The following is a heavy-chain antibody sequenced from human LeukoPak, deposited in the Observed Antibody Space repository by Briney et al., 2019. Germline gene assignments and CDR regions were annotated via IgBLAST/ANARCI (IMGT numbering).Heavy chain of an antibody. Sequence: GGSLRLSCAASGFIVSSNYMSWVRQAPGQGLEWVSVIYSDGRIYYADSVKGRFTISRDNVKNTLYLQMNSLRAEDTAMYYCARESRSGTNWFFALWGRGTLVTVSS. D-gene: IGHD1-1*01. CDR2: IYSDGRI. CDR3: ARESRSGTNWFFAL. CDR1: GFIVSSNY. J-gene: IGHJ2*01. V-gene: IGHV3-53*01.